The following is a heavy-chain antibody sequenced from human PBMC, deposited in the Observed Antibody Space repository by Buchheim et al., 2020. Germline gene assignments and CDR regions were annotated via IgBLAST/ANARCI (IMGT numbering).Heavy chain of an antibody. V-gene: IGHV1-46*03. CDR1: GYTFTNYY. CDR2: INSGGGST. J-gene: IGHJ4*02. Sequence: QVQLVQSGAEVRKPGASVKVSCKASGYTFTNYYIHWVRQAPGQGLEWMGIINSGGGSTTYAQKFQGRVTLTRDTSTSTVYMELSSLRSEDTAVYYCGRAYSYGSFVYWGQGTL. CDR3: GRAYSYGSFVY. D-gene: IGHD5-18*01.